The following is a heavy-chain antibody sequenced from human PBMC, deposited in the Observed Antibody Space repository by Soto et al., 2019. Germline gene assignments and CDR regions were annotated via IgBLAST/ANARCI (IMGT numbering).Heavy chain of an antibody. CDR1: GGTFSSYA. Sequence: QVQLVQSGAEVKKPGSSVKVSCKASGGTFSSYAISWVRQAPGQGLEWMGGIIPIFGTANYAQKFQGRVTXXAXEXXSTAYMELSSLRSEDTAVYYCAREDTATDTAAREYWGQGTLVTVSS. CDR3: AREDTATDTAAREY. CDR2: IIPIFGTA. V-gene: IGHV1-69*12. D-gene: IGHD5-18*01. J-gene: IGHJ4*02.